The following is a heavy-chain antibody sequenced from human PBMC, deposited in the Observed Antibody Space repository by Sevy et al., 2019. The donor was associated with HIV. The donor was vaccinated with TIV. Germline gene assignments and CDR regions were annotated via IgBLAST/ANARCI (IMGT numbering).Heavy chain of an antibody. J-gene: IGHJ4*02. V-gene: IGHV3-48*04. CDR2: ISSSSSTI. CDR1: GFTFSSYS. Sequence: GGSLRLSCAASGFTFSSYSMNWVRQAPGKGLEWVSYISSSSSTIYYAESLKGRFIISRDNVKDTLSLQMNSLRADDTAVYYCARGPPDGSYDYFDYWGQGTLVTVSS. CDR3: ARGPPDGSYDYFDY. D-gene: IGHD1-26*01.